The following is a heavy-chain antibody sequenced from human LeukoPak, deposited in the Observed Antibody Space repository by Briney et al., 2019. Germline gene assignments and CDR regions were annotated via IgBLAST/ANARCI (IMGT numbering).Heavy chain of an antibody. D-gene: IGHD5-18*01. V-gene: IGHV3-23*01. CDR1: GFTFSSYA. CDR2: ISGSGGST. J-gene: IGHJ4*02. Sequence: GGSLRLSCAASGFTFSSYAMSWVRQAPGEGLEWVSAISGSGGSTYYADSVKGRFTISRDNSKNTLYLQMNSLRAEDTAVYYCAKDLEAAMDPFDYWGQGTLVTVSS. CDR3: AKDLEAAMDPFDY.